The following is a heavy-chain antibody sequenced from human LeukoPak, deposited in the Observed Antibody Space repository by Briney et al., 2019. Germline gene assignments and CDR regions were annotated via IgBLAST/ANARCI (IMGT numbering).Heavy chain of an antibody. CDR2: INHSGST. V-gene: IGHV4-34*01. J-gene: IGHJ1*01. Sequence: SETLSLTCAVYGGSFSGYYWSWIRQPPGKGLEWIGEINHSGSTNYNPSLKSRVTISVDTSKNQFSLKLSSVTAADTAVYYFARRGQLRYFQHWGQGTLVTVSS. D-gene: IGHD1-7*01. CDR3: ARRGQLRYFQH. CDR1: GGSFSGYY.